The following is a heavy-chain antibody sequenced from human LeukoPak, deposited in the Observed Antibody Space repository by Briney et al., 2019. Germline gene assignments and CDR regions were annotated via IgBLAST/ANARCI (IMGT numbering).Heavy chain of an antibody. CDR2: INHSGST. CDR1: GGSFSGYY. Sequence: SETLSLTCAVYGGSFSGYYWSWIRQPPGKGLEWIGEINHSGSTNYNPSLKSRVTISVDTSNYQFSLKLSSVTAADTAVYYCAREELWFGEYYWGQGTLVTVSS. CDR3: AREELWFGEYY. D-gene: IGHD3-10*01. V-gene: IGHV4-34*01. J-gene: IGHJ4*02.